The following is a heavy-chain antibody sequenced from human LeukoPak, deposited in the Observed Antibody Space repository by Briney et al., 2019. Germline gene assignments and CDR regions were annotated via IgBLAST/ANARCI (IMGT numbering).Heavy chain of an antibody. CDR3: ARDYVWGSLDAFDI. D-gene: IGHD3-16*01. CDR1: GYTFTSYG. J-gene: IGHJ3*02. V-gene: IGHV1-18*01. CDR2: ISGYNGNT. Sequence: ASVKVSCKASGYTFTSYGISWVRQAPGQGLEWMGWISGYNGNTNDAQKFQGRVTMTIDTSTSTAYMELRSLRSDDTAVYYCARDYVWGSLDAFDIWGQGTMVTVSS.